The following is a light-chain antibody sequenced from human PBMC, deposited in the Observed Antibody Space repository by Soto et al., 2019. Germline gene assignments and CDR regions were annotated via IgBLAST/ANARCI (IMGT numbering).Light chain of an antibody. CDR3: QHRINWPLT. J-gene: IGKJ4*01. CDR1: QSVSSY. V-gene: IGKV3-11*01. CDR2: DAS. Sequence: EIVLTQSPATLSLSPGESVILSCRASQSVSSYLNWYQQKHGQAPRLLIYDASNRATGIPARFSGSGSGTDFTLTISSLEPEDFAVYYCQHRINWPLTFGGGTKLEIK.